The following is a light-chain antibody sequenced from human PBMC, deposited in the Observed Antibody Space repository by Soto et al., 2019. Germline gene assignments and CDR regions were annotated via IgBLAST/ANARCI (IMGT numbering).Light chain of an antibody. CDR1: SGHSSYA. J-gene: IGLJ2*01. V-gene: IGLV4-69*01. Sequence: QPVLTQSPSASASLGASVKLTCTLSSGHSSYAIAWHQQQPEKGPRYLMKLSSDGSHSKGDGIPHRFSGSSSGAERYLTISRLQSEDEADYYCQNWDTGARVVFGGGTKLTVL. CDR2: LSSDGSH. CDR3: QNWDTGARVV.